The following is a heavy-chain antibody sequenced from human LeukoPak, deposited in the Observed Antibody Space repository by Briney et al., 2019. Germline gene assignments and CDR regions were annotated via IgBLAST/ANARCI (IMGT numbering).Heavy chain of an antibody. CDR1: GFTFSSYA. Sequence: GGSLRLSCAASGFTFSSYAMHWVRQAPGKGLEWVELISFDGSDKYYADSVKGRCTISRDNSKNTLYLQMNSLRAEDTAVYYCARDFGYSYSFDYWGQGTLVTVSS. CDR3: ARDFGYSYSFDY. D-gene: IGHD5-18*01. J-gene: IGHJ4*02. CDR2: ISFDGSDK. V-gene: IGHV3-30*04.